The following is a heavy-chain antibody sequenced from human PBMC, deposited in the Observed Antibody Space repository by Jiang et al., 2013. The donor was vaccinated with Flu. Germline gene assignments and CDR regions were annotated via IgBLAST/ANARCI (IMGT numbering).Heavy chain of an antibody. J-gene: IGHJ5*02. D-gene: IGHD3-3*01. V-gene: IGHV4-30-4*01. Sequence: EWIGYIYYSGSTYYNPSLKSRVTISVDTSKNQFSLKLSSVTAADTAVYYCARGQSYYDFWSGYYTGAWFDPWGQGTLVTVSS. CDR2: IYYSGST. CDR3: ARGQSYYDFWSGYYTGAWFDP.